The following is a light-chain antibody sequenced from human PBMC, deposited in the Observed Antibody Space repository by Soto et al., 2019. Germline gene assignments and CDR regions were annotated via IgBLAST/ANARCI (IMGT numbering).Light chain of an antibody. CDR3: QQYNNWPPIT. CDR2: DAS. V-gene: IGKV3-15*01. J-gene: IGKJ5*01. Sequence: EIVMTQSPASLSVSPGERTALXXRASQSVGRNLAWYQQKPGQAPRLLXYDASTRATGIPARFSGGGSGTEFTLSISSLQSEDFAVYYCQQYNNWPPITFGQGTRLEIK. CDR1: QSVGRN.